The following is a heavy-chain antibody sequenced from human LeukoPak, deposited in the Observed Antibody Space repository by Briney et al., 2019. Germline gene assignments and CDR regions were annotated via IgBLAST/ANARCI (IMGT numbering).Heavy chain of an antibody. CDR3: ARRGSTDY. D-gene: IGHD2/OR15-2a*01. V-gene: IGHV3-7*03. Sequence: RLSCAXSGFSFSGYWMTWVRQAPGKGLEWVANIKEDGSEKYYADFVKGRFTISRDNAKNSLDLQMNSLRAEDTAVYYCARRGSTDYWGQGTLVTVSS. CDR1: GFSFSGYW. J-gene: IGHJ4*02. CDR2: IKEDGSEK.